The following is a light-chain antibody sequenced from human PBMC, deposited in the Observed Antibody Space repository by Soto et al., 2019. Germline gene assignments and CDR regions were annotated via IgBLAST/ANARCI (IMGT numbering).Light chain of an antibody. CDR2: DAS. J-gene: IGKJ5*01. V-gene: IGKV1-5*01. CDR1: QSISSW. Sequence: DIQMTQSPSTLSASVGDRVTITCRASQSISSWLAWYQQKPGKAPKLLIYDASIRATGVPARFSGTGSETDFTLTISGLQSEDSAVYFCQQYNNWPFSFGQGTRLEIK. CDR3: QQYNNWPFS.